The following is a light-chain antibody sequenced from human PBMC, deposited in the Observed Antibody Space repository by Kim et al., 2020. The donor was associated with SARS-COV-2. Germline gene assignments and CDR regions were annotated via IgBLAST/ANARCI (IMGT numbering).Light chain of an antibody. J-gene: IGLJ3*02. Sequence: SYELTQPPSVSVAPGKTARITCGGNNIGSKSVHWYQQKPGQAPVLVIYYDSDRPSGIPERFSGSNSGNTATLTISRVEAGDEADYYCQVWDSSGGHPVFG. CDR1: NIGSKS. CDR2: YDS. CDR3: QVWDSSGGHPV. V-gene: IGLV3-21*04.